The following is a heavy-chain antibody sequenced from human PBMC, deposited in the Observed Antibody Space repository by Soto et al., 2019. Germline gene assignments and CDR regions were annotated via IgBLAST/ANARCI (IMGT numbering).Heavy chain of an antibody. CDR1: NGSITSGNW. CDR3: ARVWGALAPIAGWFGP. D-gene: IGHD3-16*01. CDR2: IYQTGST. Sequence: QVQLQESGPGLVKPSGTLSLTCAVSNGSITSGNWWSWVRQPPGKGLEWSGDIYQTGSTNYNTSLRSRVIVSLSKSKSNCALSLSSVAVADTAVYFCARVWGALAPIAGWFGPWGRGILVTVSS. J-gene: IGHJ5*02. V-gene: IGHV4-4*02.